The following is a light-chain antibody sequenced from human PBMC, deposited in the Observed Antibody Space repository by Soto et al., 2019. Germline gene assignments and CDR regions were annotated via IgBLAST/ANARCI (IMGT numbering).Light chain of an antibody. CDR3: LKYSSHSWT. V-gene: IGKV1-5*01. J-gene: IGKJ1*01. Sequence: DIQMTQSPSSLSPSVGDRVTITCRASRSISDWLAWYQQKPGKAPELLIFDASNLKSGVSSRFSGSGSGTEFTLTISRLQTDDVATYYCLKYSSHSWTAAHGTTV. CDR2: DAS. CDR1: RSISDW.